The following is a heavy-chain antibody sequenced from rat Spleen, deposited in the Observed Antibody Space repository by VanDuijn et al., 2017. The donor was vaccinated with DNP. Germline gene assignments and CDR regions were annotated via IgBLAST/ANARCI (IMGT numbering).Heavy chain of an antibody. CDR3: ARWGGDHFDY. CDR1: GFTFSNYG. J-gene: IGHJ2*01. Sequence: EVQLVESGGGLVQPGRSLKLSCAASGFTFSNYGMAWVRQAPTKGLEWVASISYHGGFTYYGDSVKGRFTISRDNAKSTLYLQMNSLRSEDMATYYCARWGGDHFDYWGQGVLVTVSS. CDR2: ISYHGGFT. V-gene: IGHV5-22*01.